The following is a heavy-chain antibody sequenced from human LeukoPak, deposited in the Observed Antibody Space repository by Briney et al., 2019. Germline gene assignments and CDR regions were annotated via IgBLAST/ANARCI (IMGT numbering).Heavy chain of an antibody. V-gene: IGHV3-21*01. CDR2: ISSSSSYI. CDR3: AREAHIDDYVWGSYRPFDY. Sequence: GGSLRLSCAASGFTFSSYWMSWVRQAPGKGLEWVSSISSSSSYIYYADSVKGRFTISRDNAKNSLYLQMNSLRAEDTAVYYCAREAHIDDYVWGSYRPFDYWGQGTLVTVSS. J-gene: IGHJ4*02. CDR1: GFTFSSYW. D-gene: IGHD3-16*02.